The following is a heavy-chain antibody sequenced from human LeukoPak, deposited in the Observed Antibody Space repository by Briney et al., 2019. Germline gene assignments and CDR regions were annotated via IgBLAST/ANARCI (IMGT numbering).Heavy chain of an antibody. CDR1: GFTFSSYS. D-gene: IGHD3-16*02. V-gene: IGHV3-48*01. Sequence: GGSLRLSCAASGFTFSSYSMNWVRQAPGKGLEWISYISHGSSRIFYADFVEGRFTVSRDDAKNALYLQMHSLRVEDTAVYYCARDPVYSYTMDSRGQGTLVIVSS. J-gene: IGHJ4*02. CDR3: ARDPVYSYTMDS. CDR2: ISHGSSRI.